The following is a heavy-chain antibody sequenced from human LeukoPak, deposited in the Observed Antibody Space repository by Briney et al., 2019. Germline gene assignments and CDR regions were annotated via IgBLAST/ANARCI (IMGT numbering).Heavy chain of an antibody. Sequence: GGSLRLSCAASGFTFSSYAMSWVRQAPGKGLEWVSGISWNSGSIGYADSVKGRFTISRDNAKNSLYLQMNSLRAEDTALYYCAKDRVGVAYYYYGMDVWGQGTTVTVSS. D-gene: IGHD1-26*01. CDR2: ISWNSGSI. J-gene: IGHJ6*02. CDR3: AKDRVGVAYYYYGMDV. V-gene: IGHV3-9*01. CDR1: GFTFSSYA.